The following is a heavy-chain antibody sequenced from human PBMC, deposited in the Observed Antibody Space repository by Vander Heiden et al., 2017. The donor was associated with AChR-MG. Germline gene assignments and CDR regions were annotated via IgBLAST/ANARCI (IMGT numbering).Heavy chain of an antibody. CDR2: INHSGST. Sequence: QVQLQQWGAGLLKPSETLSLTCAVYGGSFSGYYWSWIRQPPGKGLEWIGEINHSGSTNYNPSLKSRVTISVDTSKNQFSLKLSSVTAADTAVYYCARVSLGSSWYKTNPLSYGMDVWGQGTTVTVSS. D-gene: IGHD6-13*01. V-gene: IGHV4-34*01. CDR3: ARVSLGSSWYKTNPLSYGMDV. J-gene: IGHJ6*02. CDR1: GGSFSGYY.